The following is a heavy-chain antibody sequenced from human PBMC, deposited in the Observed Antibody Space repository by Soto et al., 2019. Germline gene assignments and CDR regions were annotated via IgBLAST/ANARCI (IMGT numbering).Heavy chain of an antibody. V-gene: IGHV1-69*13. CDR3: ARDGRSYSSGWYVYY. D-gene: IGHD6-19*01. Sequence: GASVKVSCKASGGTFSSYAISWVRQAPGQGLEWMGGIIPIFGTANYAQKFQGRVTITADESTSTAYMELSSLRSEDTAVYYCARDGRSYSSGWYVYYWGQGTLVTVSS. CDR2: IIPIFGTA. CDR1: GGTFSSYA. J-gene: IGHJ4*02.